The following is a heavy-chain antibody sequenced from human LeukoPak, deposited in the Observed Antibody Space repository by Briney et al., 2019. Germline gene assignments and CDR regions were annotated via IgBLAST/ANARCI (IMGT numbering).Heavy chain of an antibody. CDR1: GFTVSTNC. CDR2: IYSGGTT. D-gene: IGHD4-17*01. Sequence: GGSLRLSCAASGFTVSTNCMTWVRQAPGKGLEWVSTIYSGGTTYYADSVMGRFTISRHNSRNTLYLQMNSLRAEDTAVYYCARDKDYGDYWYFDLWGRGTLVTVSS. J-gene: IGHJ2*01. CDR3: ARDKDYGDYWYFDL. V-gene: IGHV3-53*04.